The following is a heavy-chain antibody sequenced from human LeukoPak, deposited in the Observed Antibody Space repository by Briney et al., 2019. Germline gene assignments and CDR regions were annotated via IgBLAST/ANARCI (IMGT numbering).Heavy chain of an antibody. CDR3: ARRARRDDAFDI. Sequence: PSETLSLTCTVSGGSISSGGYYWNWIRQHPGKGLEWIGSIYYSGSTYYNPSLKSRVTISVDTSKNQFSLKLSSVTAADTAVYYCARRARRDDAFDIWGQGTMVTASS. J-gene: IGHJ3*02. V-gene: IGHV4-39*01. CDR2: IYYSGST. CDR1: GGSISSGGYY.